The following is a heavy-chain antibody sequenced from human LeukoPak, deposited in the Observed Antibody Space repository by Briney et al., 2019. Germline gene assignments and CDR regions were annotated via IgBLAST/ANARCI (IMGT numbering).Heavy chain of an antibody. CDR1: GFTFSSDW. J-gene: IGHJ4*02. V-gene: IGHV3-7*01. D-gene: IGHD6-13*01. Sequence: GGSLRLSCAASGFTFSSDWMSWVRQAPGKGLEWVANIKQDGSEKYYVDSVKGRFTISRDNAKNSLYLQMNSLRAEDTAVYYCARRSAAAFYWGQGTLVTVSS. CDR3: ARRSAAAFY. CDR2: IKQDGSEK.